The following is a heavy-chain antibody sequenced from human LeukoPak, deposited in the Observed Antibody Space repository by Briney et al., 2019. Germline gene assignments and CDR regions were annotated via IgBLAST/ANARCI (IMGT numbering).Heavy chain of an antibody. J-gene: IGHJ4*02. Sequence: GGSLRLSCAASGFTFSNAWMSWVRQAPGKGLEWVGRIKSKTDGGTTDYAAPVKGRFTISRDDSKNTLYLQMNSLKAEDTAVYYCTTDGSPYCGGDCYYDYWGQGTLVTVSS. CDR3: TTDGSPYCGGDCYYDY. V-gene: IGHV3-15*01. CDR1: GFTFSNAW. D-gene: IGHD2-21*02. CDR2: IKSKTDGGTT.